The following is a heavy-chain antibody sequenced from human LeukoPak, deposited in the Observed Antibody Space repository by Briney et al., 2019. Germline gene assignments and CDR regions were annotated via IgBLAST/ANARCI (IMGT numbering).Heavy chain of an antibody. CDR2: VIPTLGRA. CDR1: RDTDDNYA. CDR3: ARGISYYDSSGYYLDY. J-gene: IGHJ4*02. D-gene: IGHD3-22*01. Sequence: SVKVSCKTSRDTDDNYAVSWVRQAPGQGLEWLGRVIPTLGRANYPQKFQGRVEITADKSTRTVYMELSSLRSEDTAVYYCARGISYYDSSGYYLDYWGQGTLVTVSS. V-gene: IGHV1-69*04.